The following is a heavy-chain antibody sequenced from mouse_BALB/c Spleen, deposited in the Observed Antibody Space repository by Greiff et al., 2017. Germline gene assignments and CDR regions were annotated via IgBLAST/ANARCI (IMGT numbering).Heavy chain of an antibody. CDR1: GYTFTSYW. CDR2: INPSTGYT. CDR3: ARGGAKGDY. V-gene: IGHV1-4*01. J-gene: IGHJ2*01. Sequence: VQLQQSGAELARPGASVKMSCKASGYTFTSYWMHWVKQRPGQGLEWIGYINPSTGYTEYNQKFKDKATLTADKSSSTAYMQLSSLTSEDSAVYYCARGGAKGDYWGQGTTLTVSS.